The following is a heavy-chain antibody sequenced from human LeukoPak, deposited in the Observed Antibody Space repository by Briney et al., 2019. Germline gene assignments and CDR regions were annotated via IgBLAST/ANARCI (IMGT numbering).Heavy chain of an antibody. CDR2: ISGSGGST. CDR1: GFTFRSYE. J-gene: IGHJ4*02. Sequence: PGGSLRLSCVVSGFTFRSYEMNWVRQAPGKGLEWVSAISGSGGSTYYADSVKGRFTISRDNSKNTLYLQMNSLRAEDTAVYYCAKAPDSSSWYFDYWGQGTLVTVSS. CDR3: AKAPDSSSWYFDY. D-gene: IGHD6-13*01. V-gene: IGHV3-23*01.